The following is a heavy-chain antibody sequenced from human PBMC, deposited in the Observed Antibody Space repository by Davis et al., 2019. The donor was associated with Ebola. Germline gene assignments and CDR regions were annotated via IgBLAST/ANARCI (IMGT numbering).Heavy chain of an antibody. CDR2: IIP. Sequence: SVKVSCKASGYTFTSYDISWVRQAPGQGLEWMGGIIPQKFQGRVTITADESTSTAYMELSSLRSEDTAVYYCARDKHLMQPFDYWGQGTLVTVSS. V-gene: IGHV1-69*13. CDR1: GYTFTSYD. CDR3: ARDKHLMQPFDY. D-gene: IGHD6-13*01. J-gene: IGHJ4*02.